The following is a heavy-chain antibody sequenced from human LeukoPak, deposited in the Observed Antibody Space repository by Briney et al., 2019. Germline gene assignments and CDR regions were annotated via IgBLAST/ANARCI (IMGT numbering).Heavy chain of an antibody. CDR2: ISFDGSNQ. CDR3: AKARGVVVVAAIDY. J-gene: IGHJ4*02. V-gene: IGHV3-30*18. CDR1: GFTVSSNY. D-gene: IGHD2-15*01. Sequence: GGSLRLSCAASGFTVSSNYMSWVRQAPGKGLEWVALISFDGSNQYYADSVKGRFTISRDNSKKMLYLEISRLRVGDMAVYYCAKARGVVVVAAIDYWGQGTLVTVSS.